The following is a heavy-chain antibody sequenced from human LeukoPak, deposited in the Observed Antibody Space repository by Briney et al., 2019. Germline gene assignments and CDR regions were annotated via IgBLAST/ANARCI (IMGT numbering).Heavy chain of an antibody. CDR1: GFTFRSYW. CDR3: AREYYYGSGSYYNGY. Sequence: GGSLRLSCAASGFTFRSYWMSWVRQAPGIGLEWVATIKQDGSEKYYVDSVKGRFTISRDNATNSLYLRMNSLRAEDTAVYYCAREYYYGSGSYYNGYWGQGTLVTVSS. V-gene: IGHV3-7*04. CDR2: IKQDGSEK. J-gene: IGHJ4*02. D-gene: IGHD3-10*01.